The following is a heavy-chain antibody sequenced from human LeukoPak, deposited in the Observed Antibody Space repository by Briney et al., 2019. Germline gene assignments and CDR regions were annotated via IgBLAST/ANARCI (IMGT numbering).Heavy chain of an antibody. Sequence: SETLSLTCAVYGGSFSGYYWSWIRQPPGKGLEWIGEINHSGSTNYNPSLKSRVTISVNTSKNQFSLKLSPVTAADTAVYYCARGPYCSSTSCPKGRYYYYYGMDVWGQGTTVTVSS. CDR2: INHSGST. V-gene: IGHV4-34*01. CDR3: ARGPYCSSTSCPKGRYYYYYGMDV. J-gene: IGHJ6*02. CDR1: GGSFSGYY. D-gene: IGHD2-2*01.